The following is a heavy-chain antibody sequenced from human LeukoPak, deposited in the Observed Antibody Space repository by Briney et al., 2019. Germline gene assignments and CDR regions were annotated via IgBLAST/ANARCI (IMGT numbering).Heavy chain of an antibody. CDR2: INPNNGGT. D-gene: IGHD3-10*01. Sequence: GASVKVSCKASGYTFTGYYMHWVRQAPGQGLEWMGWINPNNGGTNYAQKFQGRVTMTRDTSTSTAYMELSRLLSDDTAVYYCARAHYYGSGSSYYFDYWGQGTLVTVSS. J-gene: IGHJ4*02. V-gene: IGHV1-2*02. CDR3: ARAHYYGSGSSYYFDY. CDR1: GYTFTGYY.